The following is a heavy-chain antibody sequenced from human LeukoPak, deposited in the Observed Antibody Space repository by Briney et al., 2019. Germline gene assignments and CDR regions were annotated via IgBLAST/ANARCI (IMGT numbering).Heavy chain of an antibody. V-gene: IGHV3-48*02. J-gene: IGHJ4*02. CDR2: IRSSGDTI. Sequence: GGSLRLSCAASGFTFSTYSMNWVRKAPGKGLEWVAYIRSSGDTIYYADSVKGRFTISRDVAKSSLYLQMNSLRDEDTAVYYCARDPEALDYWGQGTLVTVSS. CDR1: GFTFSTYS. CDR3: ARDPEALDY.